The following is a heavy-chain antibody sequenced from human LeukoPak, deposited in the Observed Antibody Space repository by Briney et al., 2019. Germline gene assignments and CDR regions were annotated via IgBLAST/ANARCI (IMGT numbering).Heavy chain of an antibody. V-gene: IGHV1-46*01. J-gene: IGHJ4*02. D-gene: IGHD4-17*01. Sequence: ASVKVSCKASGYTFTSYYITCVRQSPGQGLKWMGVIIPSGSSTSYAQKFQGRVTMTKDMSTSRAYMDRSRLRSEDTAVYYCARCYGDYFDYWGQGTLVTVSS. CDR1: GYTFTSYY. CDR3: ARCYGDYFDY. CDR2: IIPSGSST.